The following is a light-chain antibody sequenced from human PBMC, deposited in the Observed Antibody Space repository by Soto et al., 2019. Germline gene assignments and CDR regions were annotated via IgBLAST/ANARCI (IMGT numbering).Light chain of an antibody. J-gene: IGKJ1*01. CDR3: QEYNRRPPAT. CDR2: GAS. Sequence: ELVLTQSPATLPVSPGEGVTLSCRARQSVNNNLAWYQQKPGQAPSLLIHGASTRAAGVPARFSGSGSGTEFTLTISSLQSEDSAVYYCQEYNRRPPATFGQGTKV. CDR1: QSVNNN. V-gene: IGKV3-15*01.